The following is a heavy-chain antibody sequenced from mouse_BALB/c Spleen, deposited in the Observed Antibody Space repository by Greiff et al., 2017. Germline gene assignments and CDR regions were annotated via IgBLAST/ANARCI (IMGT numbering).Heavy chain of an antibody. D-gene: IGHD1-3*01. CDR1: GYTFTSYW. V-gene: IGHV1S81*02. CDR2: INPSNGRT. CDR3: AREGLKGY. Sequence: QVQLQQPGAELVKPGASVKLSCKASGYTFTSYWMHWVKQRPGQGLEWIGEINPSNGRTNYNEKFKSKATLTVDKSSSTAYMQLSSLTSEDSAVYYCAREGLKGYWGQGTTLTVSS. J-gene: IGHJ2*01.